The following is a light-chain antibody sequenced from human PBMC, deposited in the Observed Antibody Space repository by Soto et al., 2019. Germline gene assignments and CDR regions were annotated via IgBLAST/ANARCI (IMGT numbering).Light chain of an antibody. CDR1: SSDVGGYKY. V-gene: IGLV2-14*01. J-gene: IGLJ1*01. CDR2: EVS. Sequence: QSVLTQPASVSGSPGQSIAISCTGTSSDVGGYKYVSWYQQHPGKAPKLLISEVSNRPSGVSDRFSGSKSGNTASLTISGLQAEDEADYYCSSYTSSSTPAYVFGTGTKLTVL. CDR3: SSYTSSSTPAYV.